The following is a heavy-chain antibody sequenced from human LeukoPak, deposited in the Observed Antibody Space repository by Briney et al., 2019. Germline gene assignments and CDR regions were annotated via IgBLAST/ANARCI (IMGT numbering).Heavy chain of an antibody. J-gene: IGHJ4*02. D-gene: IGHD1-1*01. Sequence: APVKVSYKASGYTFTGYYMHWVRQAPGRGLEWMGWINPNSGGTNYAQKFQGRVTMTRDTSISTAYMELSRLRSDDTAVYYCARGSYGYRNFDYWGQGTLVTVSS. CDR2: INPNSGGT. CDR1: GYTFTGYY. V-gene: IGHV1-2*02. CDR3: ARGSYGYRNFDY.